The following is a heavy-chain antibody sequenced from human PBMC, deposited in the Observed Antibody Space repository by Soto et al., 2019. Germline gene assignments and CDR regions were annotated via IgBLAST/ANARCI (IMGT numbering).Heavy chain of an antibody. J-gene: IGHJ5*02. Sequence: KSSETLSLTCAVYGGSFSGYYWSWIRQPPGKGLEWIGEINHSGSTNYNPSLKSRVTISVDTSKNQFSLKLSSVTAADTAVYYCARGPPAIHCSSTSCYNPDERSGRFDPWGQGTLVTVSS. CDR3: ARGPPAIHCSSTSCYNPDERSGRFDP. V-gene: IGHV4-34*01. D-gene: IGHD2-2*02. CDR1: GGSFSGYY. CDR2: INHSGST.